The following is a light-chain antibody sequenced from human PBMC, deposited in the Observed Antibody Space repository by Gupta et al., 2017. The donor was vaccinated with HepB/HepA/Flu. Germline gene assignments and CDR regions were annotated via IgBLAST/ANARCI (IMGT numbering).Light chain of an antibody. V-gene: IGLV2-11*01. Sequence: QSALTQPRSVSGSPGQSVTISCTGTSSDVGGYNYVSWFQHHPGEAPKLMMYDVTNRPSGVPDRFSGSKSGNTASLTISGLQAEDEAYYYCCSYAGRPEVFGTGTKVTVL. CDR1: SSDVGGYNY. CDR3: CSYAGRPEV. CDR2: DVT. J-gene: IGLJ1*01.